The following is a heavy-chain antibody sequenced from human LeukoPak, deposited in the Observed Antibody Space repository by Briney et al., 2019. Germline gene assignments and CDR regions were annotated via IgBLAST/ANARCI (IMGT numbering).Heavy chain of an antibody. CDR1: GFTFGDYA. CDR2: IRSKAYGGTT. Sequence: GGSLRLSCTASGFTFGDYAMSWVRQAPGKGLEWVGFIRSKAYGGTTEYAASVKGRFTISRDDSKCIAYLQMNSLKTEDTAVYYCTRDFYGDSLDAFDIWGQGTMVTVSS. CDR3: TRDFYGDSLDAFDI. D-gene: IGHD4-17*01. V-gene: IGHV3-49*04. J-gene: IGHJ3*02.